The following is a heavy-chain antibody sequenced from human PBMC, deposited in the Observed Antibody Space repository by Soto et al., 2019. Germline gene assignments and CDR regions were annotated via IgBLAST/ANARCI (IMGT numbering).Heavy chain of an antibody. J-gene: IGHJ5*02. Sequence: GASVKASCKASRGTFSSCAISWVRQAPVQGLEWMGGIIPIFGTANYAQKFQGRVTITADESTSTAYMELSSLRSEDTAVYYCARDGGSAYCGGDCYSWFDPWGQGTLVTVSS. CDR3: ARDGGSAYCGGDCYSWFDP. D-gene: IGHD2-21*02. CDR1: RGTFSSCA. V-gene: IGHV1-69*13. CDR2: IIPIFGTA.